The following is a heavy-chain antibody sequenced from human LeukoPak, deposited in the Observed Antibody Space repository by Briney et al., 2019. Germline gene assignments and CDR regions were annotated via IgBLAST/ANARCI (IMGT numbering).Heavy chain of an antibody. J-gene: IGHJ6*02. CDR2: INHSGST. CDR3: ARAVYDFWSGYYYYYGMDV. Sequence: TSETLSLTCAVYGGSFSGYYWSWIRQPPGKGLEWIGEINHSGSTNYNPSLKSRVTISVDTSKNQFSLKLSSVTAADTAVYYCARAVYDFWSGYYYYYGMDVWGQGTTVTVSS. V-gene: IGHV4-34*01. CDR1: GGSFSGYY. D-gene: IGHD3-3*01.